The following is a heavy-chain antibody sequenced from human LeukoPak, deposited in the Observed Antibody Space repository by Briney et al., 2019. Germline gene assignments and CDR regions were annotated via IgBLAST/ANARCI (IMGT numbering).Heavy chain of an antibody. CDR1: GFTFSSYS. V-gene: IGHV3-21*04. CDR3: ATQPDRVGYCSSTSCYVLDY. D-gene: IGHD2-2*01. Sequence: GGSLRLSCAASGFTFSSYSMNWVRQAPGKGLEWVSSISSSSSYIYYADSVKGRFTISRDNAKNSLYLQMNSLRAEDTAVYYCATQPDRVGYCSSTSCYVLDYWGQGTLVTVSS. CDR2: ISSSSSYI. J-gene: IGHJ4*02.